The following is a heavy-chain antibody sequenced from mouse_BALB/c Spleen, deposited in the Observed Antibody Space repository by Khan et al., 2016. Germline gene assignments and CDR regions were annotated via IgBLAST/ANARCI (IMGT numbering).Heavy chain of an antibody. J-gene: IGHJ2*01. CDR3: ARHYYGHYFDY. D-gene: IGHD1-2*01. V-gene: IGHV4-1*02. CDR2: INPDSSTI. Sequence: EVKLLESGGGLVQPGGSLKLSCAASGFEFSRYWMSWVRQAPGKGLEWIGEINPDSSTINYTPSLKDKFIISRDNAKNTLYLQMSKVRSEVTALYYCARHYYGHYFDYWGQGTTLTVSS. CDR1: GFEFSRYW.